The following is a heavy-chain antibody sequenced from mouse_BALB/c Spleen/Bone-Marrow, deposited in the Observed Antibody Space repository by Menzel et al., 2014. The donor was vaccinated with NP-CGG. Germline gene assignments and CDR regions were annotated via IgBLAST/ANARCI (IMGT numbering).Heavy chain of an antibody. CDR3: ARLTPDYAMDY. D-gene: IGHD1-3*01. CDR1: GFTFSNYG. J-gene: IGHJ4*01. CDR2: ISSGGSYT. Sequence: EVKLMESGGDLVKPGGSLKLSCAASGFTFSNYGMSWVRQTPDKGLEWVATISSGGSYTYFPDSVKGRFTISRDNAKNTLYLQVNSLKSEDAAMYYCARLTPDYAMDYWGQGTSVTVSS. V-gene: IGHV5-6*01.